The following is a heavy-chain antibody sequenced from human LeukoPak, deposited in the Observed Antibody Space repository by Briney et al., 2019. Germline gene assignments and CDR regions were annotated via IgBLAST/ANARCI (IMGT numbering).Heavy chain of an antibody. J-gene: IGHJ3*02. CDR2: INPSGGST. CDR3: ARDPGGDLYDDAFDI. Sequence: ASLKVSCKASGYTFTSYYMHWVRQAPGHGLEWMGIINPSGGSTSYAQKFQGRVTMTRDTSTSTVYMELSSLRSEDTAVYYCARDPGGDLYDDAFDIWGQGTMVTVSS. V-gene: IGHV1-46*03. CDR1: GYTFTSYY. D-gene: IGHD4-17*01.